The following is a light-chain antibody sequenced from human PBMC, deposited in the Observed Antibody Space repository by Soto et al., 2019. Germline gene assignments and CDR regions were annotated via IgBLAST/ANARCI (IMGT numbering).Light chain of an antibody. CDR2: DAS. CDR3: QQRSIWTWT. CDR1: QSVSNY. V-gene: IGKV3-11*01. Sequence: EIVLTQSPATLSLSPGERATLSCWASQSVSNYFVWYQQKPGQAPRLLIYDASKRANGIPARFSGSGSGTDFTLTISSLEPEDFAVYYCQQRSIWTWTFGQGTKV. J-gene: IGKJ1*01.